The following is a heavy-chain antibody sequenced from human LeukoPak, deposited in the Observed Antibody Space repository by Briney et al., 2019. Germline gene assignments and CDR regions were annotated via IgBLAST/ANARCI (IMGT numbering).Heavy chain of an antibody. V-gene: IGHV3-7*03. CDR3: AKDSSIVVVTTTPLDY. D-gene: IGHD2-21*02. CDR1: GFTFSSYR. Sequence: GGSLRLSCAASGFTFSSYRMSWVRQAPGKALEWVANINQYGGDKYYVDSVKGRFTISRDNSKNTLYLQMNSLRAEDTALYYCAKDSSIVVVTTTPLDYWGQGILVTVSS. J-gene: IGHJ4*02. CDR2: INQYGGDK.